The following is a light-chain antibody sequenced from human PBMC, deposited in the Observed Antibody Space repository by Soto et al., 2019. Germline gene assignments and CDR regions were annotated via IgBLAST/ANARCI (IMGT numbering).Light chain of an antibody. CDR3: AVWDDSLNGVV. CDR1: NSNIGTNT. V-gene: IGLV1-44*01. Sequence: SVLIQPPSASGTPGQRVSISCSGRNSNIGTNTVNWYQQLPGTAPKLLIYSDDQRPSGVPDRFSGSKSGTSASLAISGLQSDDESDYYCAVWDDSLNGVVFGGGTKLTVL. J-gene: IGLJ2*01. CDR2: SDD.